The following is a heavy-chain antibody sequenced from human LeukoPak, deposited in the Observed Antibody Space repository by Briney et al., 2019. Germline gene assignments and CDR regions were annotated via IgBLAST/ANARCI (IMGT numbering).Heavy chain of an antibody. D-gene: IGHD6-19*01. Sequence: GGSLRLSCAASGFTFSDYYMSWIRQAPGKGLEWVSYISSSGGTKYYADSVKGRFTISRDNAKNSLYLQMNSLRAEDTAVYYCARDSSGWYYFDYWGQGNLVSVSS. CDR1: GFTFSDYY. CDR3: ARDSSGWYYFDY. V-gene: IGHV3-11*01. J-gene: IGHJ4*02. CDR2: ISSSGGTK.